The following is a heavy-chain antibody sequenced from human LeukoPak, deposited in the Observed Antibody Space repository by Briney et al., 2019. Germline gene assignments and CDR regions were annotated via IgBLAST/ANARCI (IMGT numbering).Heavy chain of an antibody. J-gene: IGHJ4*02. Sequence: SETLSLTCTVSGYSISSGYYWGWIRQPPGKGLEWIGSIYHSGSTYYNPSLKSRVTISVDTSKNQFSLKLSSVTAADTAVYYCARHLKPYHFDYWGQGTLVTVSS. CDR3: ARHLKPYHFDY. D-gene: IGHD1-14*01. CDR1: GYSISSGYY. CDR2: IYHSGST. V-gene: IGHV4-38-2*02.